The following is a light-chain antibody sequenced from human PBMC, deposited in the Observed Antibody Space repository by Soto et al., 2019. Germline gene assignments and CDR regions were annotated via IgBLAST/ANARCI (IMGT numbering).Light chain of an antibody. CDR3: QQYGSTPLT. CDR1: QSVRSNY. J-gene: IGKJ4*01. V-gene: IGKV3-20*01. CDR2: DAS. Sequence: EIVLKQSPDTLSLSPGERATLSCRSSQSVRSNYLAWYQQKPGQAPRFIIYDASSRATGIPDRFSVSGSGTDFTLTISRLEPEDFAVYYCQQYGSTPLTFGGGTKVDIK.